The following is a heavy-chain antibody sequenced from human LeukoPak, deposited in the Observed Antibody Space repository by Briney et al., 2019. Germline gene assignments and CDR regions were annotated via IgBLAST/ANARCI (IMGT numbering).Heavy chain of an antibody. D-gene: IGHD2-15*01. V-gene: IGHV1-46*01. CDR3: ASISYSYYSYYNMDV. CDR2: INPSGGST. J-gene: IGHJ6*02. Sequence: GASVKVSCKASGYTFTSYYMHWVRQAPGQGLEWMGIINPSGGSTSYAQKFQGRVTMTRDTSISTAYMELSRLISDDTAVYYCASISYSYYSYYNMDVWGQGTTVTVSS. CDR1: GYTFTSYY.